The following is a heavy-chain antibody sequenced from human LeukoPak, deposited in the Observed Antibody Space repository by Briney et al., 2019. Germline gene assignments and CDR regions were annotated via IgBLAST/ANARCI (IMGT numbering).Heavy chain of an antibody. J-gene: IGHJ4*02. D-gene: IGHD1-26*01. Sequence: SETLSLTFTVSGASVTTYYWSWIRQPPGKRPEWIASVHSSGTSYYNPSLRSRATISIDTSKNQFSLRLTSVTTADTAVYYCARDIRAVGATLYFDYWGQGTLLTVSS. CDR3: ARDIRAVGATLYFDY. CDR1: GASVTTYY. V-gene: IGHV4-59*02. CDR2: VHSSGTS.